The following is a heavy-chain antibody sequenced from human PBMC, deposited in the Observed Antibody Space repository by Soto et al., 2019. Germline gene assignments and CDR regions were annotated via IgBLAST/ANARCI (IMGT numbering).Heavy chain of an antibody. D-gene: IGHD2-15*01. CDR3: ARYFAGGTRDYGVDV. V-gene: IGHV5-51*01. Sequence: GESLKISCKASRYSFTSYWIGWVRQMPGKGLEWMGIIYPDDFDTKYSPSFQGQVTISADKTISTAYLQWSSLRASDTAMYYCARYFAGGTRDYGVDVWGQGTTVTVS. CDR1: RYSFTSYW. J-gene: IGHJ6*02. CDR2: IYPDDFDT.